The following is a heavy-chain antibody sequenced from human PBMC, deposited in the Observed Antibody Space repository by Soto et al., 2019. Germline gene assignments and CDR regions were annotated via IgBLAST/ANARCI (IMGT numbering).Heavy chain of an antibody. CDR1: GGTFSSYA. CDR3: ARGEGTIFGVVIRSGNYYYGMDA. CDR2: IIPIFGTA. V-gene: IGHV1-69*06. D-gene: IGHD3-3*01. J-gene: IGHJ6*02. Sequence: SVKVSCKASGGTFSSYAISWVRQAPGQGLEWMGGIIPIFGTANYAQKFQGRVTITADKSTSTAYMELSSLRSEDTAVYYCARGEGTIFGVVIRSGNYYYGMDAWGQGTTVTVSS.